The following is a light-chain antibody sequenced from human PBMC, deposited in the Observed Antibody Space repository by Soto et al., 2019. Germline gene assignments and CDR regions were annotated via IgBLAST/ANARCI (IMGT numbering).Light chain of an antibody. CDR3: QQYNSYSSYT. V-gene: IGKV1-5*03. J-gene: IGKJ2*01. CDR1: QSISSW. Sequence: IQMTQSPSTLSASAGDRVTITCRASQSISSWLAWYQQKPGKAPKLLLYRASLLESGVPSRFSGSESGTESPLTSSSLQADVFASYYCQQYNSYSSYTFGQGTKLEIK. CDR2: RAS.